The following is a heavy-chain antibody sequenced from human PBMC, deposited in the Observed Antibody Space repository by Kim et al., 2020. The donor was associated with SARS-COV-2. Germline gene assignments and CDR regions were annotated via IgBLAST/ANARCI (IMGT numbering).Heavy chain of an antibody. CDR2: INYSGTT. D-gene: IGHD2-21*01. Sequence: SETLSLTCTVSGFSVSSGGYYWSWIRQPPGKGLEWIGYINYSGTTNYNPSLKSRVTISVDTSRNQFSLQVNSLTAAYTAFYYCPRSVVALGYAMDVWGQGTTVTVSS. V-gene: IGHV4-61*08. CDR3: PRSVVALGYAMDV. CDR1: GFSVSSGGYY. J-gene: IGHJ6*02.